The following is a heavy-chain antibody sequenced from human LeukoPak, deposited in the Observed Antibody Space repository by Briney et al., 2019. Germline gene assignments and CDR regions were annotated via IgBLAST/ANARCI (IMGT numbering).Heavy chain of an antibody. J-gene: IGHJ4*02. Sequence: DSVKGRFTISRDNSKNTLYLQTNSLRAEDTAVYYCARDWGVATIGTYFDYWGQGTLVTVSS. CDR3: ARDWGVATIGTYFDY. V-gene: IGHV3-30*07. D-gene: IGHD5-12*01.